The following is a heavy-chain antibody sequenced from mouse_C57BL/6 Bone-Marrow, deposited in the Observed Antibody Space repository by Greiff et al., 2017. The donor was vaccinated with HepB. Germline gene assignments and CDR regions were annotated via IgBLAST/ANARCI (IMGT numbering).Heavy chain of an antibody. CDR2: IYPRSGNT. J-gene: IGHJ4*01. CDR3: ARSAAHYYSNYYAMDY. Sequence: QVQLQQSGAELARPGASVKLSCKASGYTFTSYGISWVKQRTGQGLEWIGEIYPRSGNTYYNEKFKGKATLTADKSSSTAYMELRSLTSEDSAVYFCARSAAHYYSNYYAMDYWGKGTSVTVSS. D-gene: IGHD2-5*01. CDR1: GYTFTSYG. V-gene: IGHV1-81*01.